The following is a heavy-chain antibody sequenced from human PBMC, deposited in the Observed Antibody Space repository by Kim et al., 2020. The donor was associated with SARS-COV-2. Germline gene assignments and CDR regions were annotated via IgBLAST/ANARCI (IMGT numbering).Heavy chain of an antibody. CDR2: T. V-gene: IGHV4-39*01. D-gene: IGHD6-19*01. CDR3: ARVIAVAGIPDY. J-gene: IGHJ4*02. Sequence: TYYNPSLKSRVTISIDTSKNQFSLSLSSVTAADTAVYYCARVIAVAGIPDYWGQGTLVTVSS.